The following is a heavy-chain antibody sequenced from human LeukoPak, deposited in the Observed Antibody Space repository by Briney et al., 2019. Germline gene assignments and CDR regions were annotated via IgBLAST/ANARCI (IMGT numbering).Heavy chain of an antibody. CDR2: IYTGGST. D-gene: IGHD4-23*01. CDR1: GGSITGYY. J-gene: IGHJ4*02. Sequence: SETLSLTCTVSGGSITGYYWSWIRQPAGKGLEWIGRIYTGGSTNYNPSLKSRVTMSVDTSKNQFSLKLSSVTAADTAIYYYTRWYGGHGFDYWGQGTLVTVSS. V-gene: IGHV4-4*07. CDR3: TRWYGGHGFDY.